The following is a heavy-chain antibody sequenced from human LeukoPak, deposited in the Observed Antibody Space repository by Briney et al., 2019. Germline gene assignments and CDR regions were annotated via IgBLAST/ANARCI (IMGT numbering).Heavy chain of an antibody. Sequence: GGSLRLSCAASGFTFSSYWMHWVRQAPGKGLVWVSRINSDGSSTSYADSVKGRFTISRDNAKNTLYLQMNSLRAEGTAVYYCAREGAAGNYFDYWGQGTLVTVSS. CDR3: AREGAAGNYFDY. CDR2: INSDGSST. V-gene: IGHV3-74*01. J-gene: IGHJ4*02. D-gene: IGHD6-13*01. CDR1: GFTFSSYW.